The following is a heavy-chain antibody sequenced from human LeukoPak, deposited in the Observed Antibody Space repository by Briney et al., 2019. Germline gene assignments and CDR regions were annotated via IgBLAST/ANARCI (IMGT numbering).Heavy chain of an antibody. CDR1: GFTFSTYT. J-gene: IGHJ4*02. D-gene: IGHD6-13*01. V-gene: IGHV3-21*01. CDR2: ISSSGYYI. Sequence: GGSLRLSCAASGFTFSTYTMNWVRPALGKGLERVSSISSSGYYIYYADSVKGRFTISRDNAKNSLYLQMNSLRAEDTAVYYCARDIATAGHLAFDYWGQGILVTVSS. CDR3: ARDIATAGHLAFDY.